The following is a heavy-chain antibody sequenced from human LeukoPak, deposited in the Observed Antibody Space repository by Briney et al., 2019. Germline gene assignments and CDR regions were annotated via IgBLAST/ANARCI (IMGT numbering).Heavy chain of an antibody. CDR1: GGSISSYY. CDR3: ARVPTAAEHYMDV. J-gene: IGHJ6*03. CDR2: IYHSGST. D-gene: IGHD6-13*01. V-gene: IGHV4-38-2*02. Sequence: PSETLSLTCTVSGGSISSYYWSWIRQPPGKGLEWIGSIYHSGSTYYNPSLKSRVTISVDTSKNQFSLKLSSVTAADTAVYYCARVPTAAEHYMDVWGKGTTVTVSS.